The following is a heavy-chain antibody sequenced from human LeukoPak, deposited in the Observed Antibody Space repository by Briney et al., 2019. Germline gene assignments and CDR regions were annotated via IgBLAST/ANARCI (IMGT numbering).Heavy chain of an antibody. CDR1: GGTFSSYA. D-gene: IGHD6-13*01. CDR2: IIPILGIA. Sequence: SVKVSCKASGGTFSSYAISWVRQAPGQGLEWMGRIIPILGIANYAQKFQGRVTMTTDTSTSTAYMELRSLRSDDTAVYYCARAVQQLAIFLDYWGQGTLVTVSS. V-gene: IGHV1-69*04. J-gene: IGHJ4*02. CDR3: ARAVQQLAIFLDY.